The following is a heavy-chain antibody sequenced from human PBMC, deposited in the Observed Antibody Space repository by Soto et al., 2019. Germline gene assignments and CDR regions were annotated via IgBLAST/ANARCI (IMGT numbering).Heavy chain of an antibody. CDR2: INHSGST. J-gene: IGHJ4*02. V-gene: IGHV4-34*01. D-gene: IGHD2-8*02. Sequence: PSETLSLTCSVYGGSFSGYYWTWIRQPPGTGLEWIGEINHSGSTNYNPSLKSRVTISVDTSKNQFSLKLTSVTAADTVVYYCARDKITGLFAYWGQGTLVT. CDR1: GGSFSGYY. CDR3: ARDKITGLFAY.